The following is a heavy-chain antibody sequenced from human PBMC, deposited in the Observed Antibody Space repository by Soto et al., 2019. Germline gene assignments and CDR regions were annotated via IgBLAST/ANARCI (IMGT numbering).Heavy chain of an antibody. CDR2: IYYSGST. CDR1: GGSISSGGYY. CDR3: ARGINYCSGGSCYSPVGWFDP. J-gene: IGHJ5*02. V-gene: IGHV4-31*03. D-gene: IGHD2-15*01. Sequence: QVQLQESGPGLVKPSQTLSLTCTVSGGSISSGGYYWSWIRQHPGKGLEWIGYIYYSGSTYYNPSLKSRVTISVDTSKNQFSLKLSSVTAADTAVYYCARGINYCSGGSCYSPVGWFDPWGQGTLVTVSS.